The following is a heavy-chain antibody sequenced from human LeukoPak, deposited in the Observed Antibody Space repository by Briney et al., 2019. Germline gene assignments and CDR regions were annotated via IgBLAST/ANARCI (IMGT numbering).Heavy chain of an antibody. CDR3: ARGDSSSWDIVGRYFDF. D-gene: IGHD6-13*01. J-gene: IGHJ2*01. V-gene: IGHV3-48*04. Sequence: GGSLRLSCAASGFTFSSYSMNWVRQAPGKGLEWVSYISSSSSTIYYADSVKGRFTISRDNAKNSLYLQMNSLRAEDTAVYYCARGDSSSWDIVGRYFDFWGRGTLVTVSS. CDR2: ISSSSSTI. CDR1: GFTFSSYS.